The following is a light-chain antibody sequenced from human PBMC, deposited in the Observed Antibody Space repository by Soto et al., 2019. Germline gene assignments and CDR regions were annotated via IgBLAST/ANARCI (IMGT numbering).Light chain of an antibody. J-gene: IGKJ1*01. CDR3: QQYDSYPWT. CDR2: DAS. V-gene: IGKV1-5*01. CDR1: QSISSW. Sequence: DIQMTQSPSTLSASVGDRVTITCRASQSISSWLAWYQQKPGKAPKLLIYDASSLESGVPSRFSGSGSGTDFTLTISSLQPDDFATYYSQQYDSYPWTFGQATKVEI.